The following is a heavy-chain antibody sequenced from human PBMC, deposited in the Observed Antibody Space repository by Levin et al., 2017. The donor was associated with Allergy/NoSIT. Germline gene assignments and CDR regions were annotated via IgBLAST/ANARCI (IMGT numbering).Heavy chain of an antibody. CDR1: GSTFTGSD. Sequence: ASVKVSCKASGSTFTGSDINWVRQAPGQGLEWMGWLHPNRGSTGYALKFQDRVTFTMNASISTVYMELTDLKSDDTAVYYCARGYGSGSQGWFDPWGQGTRVTVAS. V-gene: IGHV1-8*01. J-gene: IGHJ5*02. D-gene: IGHD3-10*01. CDR3: ARGYGSGSQGWFDP. CDR2: LHPNRGST.